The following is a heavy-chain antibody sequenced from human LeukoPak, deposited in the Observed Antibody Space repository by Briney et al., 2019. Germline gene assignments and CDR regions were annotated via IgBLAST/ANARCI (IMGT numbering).Heavy chain of an antibody. J-gene: IGHJ4*02. Sequence: GGSLRLSCVASEFTLSNHWMTCARQAPGKGLYWVANIKADGSEKYYVDSVRGRFTISRDNAKNSLHLQMNSLRVEDTAMYFCARYDIVAAAFIDYWGRGTLVTVPS. CDR1: EFTLSNHW. CDR3: ARYDIVAAAFIDY. D-gene: IGHD5-12*01. V-gene: IGHV3-7*01. CDR2: IKADGSEK.